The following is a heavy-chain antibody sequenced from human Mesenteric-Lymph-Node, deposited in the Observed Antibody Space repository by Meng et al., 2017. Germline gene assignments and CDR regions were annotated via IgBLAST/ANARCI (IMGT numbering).Heavy chain of an antibody. CDR1: GFTFNNYA. D-gene: IGHD4/OR15-4a*01. J-gene: IGHJ4*02. V-gene: IGHV3-33*01. Sequence: QVQLVECGGGVVQPGEALGLSCAASGFTFNNYAMHWVRQAPGKGLEWVAAIWFDASNTHYAESVKGRFTISRDNSKNTLYLQMNSLRAEDTALYYCARDREMTMVPPDYWGQGTLVTVSS. CDR3: ARDREMTMVPPDY. CDR2: IWFDASNT.